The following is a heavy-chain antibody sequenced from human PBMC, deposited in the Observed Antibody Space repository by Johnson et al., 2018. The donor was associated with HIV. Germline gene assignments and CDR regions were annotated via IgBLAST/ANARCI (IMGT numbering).Heavy chain of an antibody. Sequence: VQLVESGGGLVQPGGSLRLSCAASGFTFSSYWMSWVRQAPGKGLEWVSVIYSGGSTYYADSVKGRFTISRDNSKNTLYLQMNNLRVEDTAVYYCARGPGGGEDALDIWGQGTMVTVSS. V-gene: IGHV3-66*01. J-gene: IGHJ3*02. CDR2: IYSGGST. CDR1: GFTFSSYW. CDR3: ARGPGGGEDALDI. D-gene: IGHD3-16*01.